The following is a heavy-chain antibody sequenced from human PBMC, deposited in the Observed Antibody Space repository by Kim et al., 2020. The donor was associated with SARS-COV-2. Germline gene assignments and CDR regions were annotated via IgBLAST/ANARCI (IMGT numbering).Heavy chain of an antibody. J-gene: IGHJ6*02. CDR2: ISSSSSTI. V-gene: IGHV3-48*02. CDR1: GFTFSSYS. D-gene: IGHD3-3*01. Sequence: GGSLRLSCAASGFTFSSYSMNWVRQAPGKGLEWVSYISSSSSTIYYADSVKGRFTISRDNAKNSLYLQMNSLRDEDTAVYYCARDDPSNDFWSGYYSYYYYYGIDVWGQGTTVTVSS. CDR3: ARDDPSNDFWSGYYSYYYYYGIDV.